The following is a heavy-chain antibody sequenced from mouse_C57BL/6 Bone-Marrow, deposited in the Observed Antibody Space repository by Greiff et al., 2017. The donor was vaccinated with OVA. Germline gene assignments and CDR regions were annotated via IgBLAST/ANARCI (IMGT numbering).Heavy chain of an antibody. CDR2: IRSKSNNYAT. D-gene: IGHD3-3*01. Sequence: DVKLVESGGGLVQPKGSLKLSCAASGFSFNTYAMNWVRQAPGKGLEWVARIRSKSNNYATYYADSVKDRFTISRDDSESMLYLQMNNLKTEDTAMYYCVRHAGGRGYFDYWGQGTTLTVSS. V-gene: IGHV10-1*01. CDR1: GFSFNTYA. CDR3: VRHAGGRGYFDY. J-gene: IGHJ2*01.